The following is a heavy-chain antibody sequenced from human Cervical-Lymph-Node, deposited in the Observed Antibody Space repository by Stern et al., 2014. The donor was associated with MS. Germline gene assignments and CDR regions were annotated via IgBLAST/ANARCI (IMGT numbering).Heavy chain of an antibody. CDR3: ARVLSGVFGVLSPLYGMDV. J-gene: IGHJ6*02. CDR1: GGTFSRNG. V-gene: IGHV1-69*01. CDR2: IIPNVGTT. Sequence: QVQLVESGAEVKKAGSSVKVSCKASGGTFSRNGISWVRQAPGHGLEWMGGIIPNVGTTKYAKKFQDTVPITADESTSTAYMELNSLTSDDTAVYYCARVLSGVFGVLSPLYGMDVWGQGTTVTVSS. D-gene: IGHD3-3*01.